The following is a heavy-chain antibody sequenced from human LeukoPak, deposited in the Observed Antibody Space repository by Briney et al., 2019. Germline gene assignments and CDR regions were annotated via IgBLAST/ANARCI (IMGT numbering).Heavy chain of an antibody. CDR2: ISYDGSNK. D-gene: IGHD3-9*01. CDR1: GFTFSSYA. CDR3: AQAYDILTGYDY. Sequence: GRSLRLSCAASGFTFSSYAMHWVRQAPGKGLEWVAAISYDGSNKYYADSVKGRFTISRDNSKNTLYLQMNSLRAEDTAVYYCAQAYDILTGYDYWGQGTLVTVSS. V-gene: IGHV3-30*04. J-gene: IGHJ4*02.